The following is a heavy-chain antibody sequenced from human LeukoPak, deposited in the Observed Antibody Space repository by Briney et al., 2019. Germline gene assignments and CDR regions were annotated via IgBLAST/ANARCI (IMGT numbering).Heavy chain of an antibody. CDR2: IYYSGGT. CDR3: ARAWTTVTTVDY. CDR1: GGSISSGDYY. Sequence: SQTLSPTCTVSGGSISSGDYYWSWIRQPPGKGLEWIGYIYYSGGTYYNPSLKSRVTISVDTSKNQFSLKLSSVTAADTAVYYCARAWTTVTTVDYWGQGTLVTVSS. J-gene: IGHJ4*02. V-gene: IGHV4-30-4*08. D-gene: IGHD4-17*01.